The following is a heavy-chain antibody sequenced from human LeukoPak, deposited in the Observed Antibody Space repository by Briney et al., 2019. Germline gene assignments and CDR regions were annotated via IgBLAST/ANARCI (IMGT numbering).Heavy chain of an antibody. V-gene: IGHV3-74*01. CDR1: GFTFSSYW. Sequence: GGSLRLSCTASGFTFSSYWMHWVRQAPGKGLVWVSRINSVVNSTSYADSVKGRFTISRDNAKNSLYLQMNSLRAEDTAVYHCARMYYYASGYYYMDVWGKGTTVTVSS. D-gene: IGHD3-10*01. CDR3: ARMYYYASGYYYMDV. J-gene: IGHJ6*03. CDR2: INSVVNST.